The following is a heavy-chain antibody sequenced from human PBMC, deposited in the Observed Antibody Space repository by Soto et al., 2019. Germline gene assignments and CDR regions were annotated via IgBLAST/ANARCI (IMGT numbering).Heavy chain of an antibody. CDR2: MQPSSGRT. CDR3: ARGVTAGVDY. V-gene: IGHV1-8*01. J-gene: IGHJ4*02. Sequence: APVKLSCKASGYTFTSYDINWVRQTTGQGLEWMGWMQPSSGRTGYAQKFQGRVTMTRDTSINTAYMELSSLTSDDTAFYYCARGVTAGVDYWGQGTLVTVSS. D-gene: IGHD1-26*01. CDR1: GYTFTSYD.